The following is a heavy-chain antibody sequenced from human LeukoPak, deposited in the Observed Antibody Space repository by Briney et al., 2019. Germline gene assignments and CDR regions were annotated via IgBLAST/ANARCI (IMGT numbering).Heavy chain of an antibody. D-gene: IGHD6-6*01. CDR1: GGTFSSYA. Sequence: SVKVSCKASGGTFSSYAISWVRQAPGQGLEWMGGIIPIFGTANYAQKFQGRVTITTDESTSTAYMELSRLRSEDTAVYYCARKASSSSGYYYYYYYMDVWGKGTTVTVSS. J-gene: IGHJ6*03. CDR2: IIPIFGTA. V-gene: IGHV1-69*05. CDR3: ARKASSSSGYYYYYYYMDV.